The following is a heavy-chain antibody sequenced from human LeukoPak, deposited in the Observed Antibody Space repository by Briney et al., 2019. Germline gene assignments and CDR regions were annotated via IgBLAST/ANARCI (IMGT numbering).Heavy chain of an antibody. D-gene: IGHD5-12*01. Sequence: ASVKVSCKASGGTVSSYAISWVRQAPGQGLEWKGGIIPIFGTANYAQKFQGRVTITADKSTSTAYMELSSLRSEDTAVYYCARHSGYDHTDAFDIWGQGTMVTVSS. CDR3: ARHSGYDHTDAFDI. CDR1: GGTVSSYA. V-gene: IGHV1-69*06. J-gene: IGHJ3*02. CDR2: IIPIFGTA.